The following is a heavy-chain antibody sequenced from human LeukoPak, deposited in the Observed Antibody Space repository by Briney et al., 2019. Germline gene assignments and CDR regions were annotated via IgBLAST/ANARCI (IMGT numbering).Heavy chain of an antibody. CDR2: ISAYNGNT. CDR3: ARGKSGYFDY. D-gene: IGHD3-3*01. CDR1: GYTFTSYG. Sequence: ASVKVSCKASGYTFTSYGISWVRQAPGQGLEWMGWISAYNGNTNYAQKFQGRVTMTRNTSISTAYMELSSLRSEDTAVYYCARGKSGYFDYWGQGTLVTVSS. J-gene: IGHJ4*02. V-gene: IGHV1-18*01.